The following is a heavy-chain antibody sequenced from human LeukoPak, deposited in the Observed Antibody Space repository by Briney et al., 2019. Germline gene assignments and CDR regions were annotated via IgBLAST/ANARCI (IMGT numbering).Heavy chain of an antibody. CDR2: ISGSGSNT. CDR1: GFTFSSYA. J-gene: IGHJ2*01. CDR3: ARGDLGDYVWGSYRYLTDWYFDL. D-gene: IGHD3-16*02. V-gene: IGHV3-23*01. Sequence: GGSLRLSCAASGFTFSSYAMSWVRQAPGKGLEWVSAISGSGSNTYYADSMKGRFTISRDNSKNTLYLQMNSLRAEDTAVYYCARGDLGDYVWGSYRYLTDWYFDLWGRGTLVTVSS.